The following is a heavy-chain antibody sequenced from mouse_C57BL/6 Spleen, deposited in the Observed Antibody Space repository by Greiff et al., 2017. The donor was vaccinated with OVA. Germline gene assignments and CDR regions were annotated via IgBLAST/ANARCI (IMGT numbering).Heavy chain of an antibody. CDR2: IDPSDSDT. CDR3: ARVDDDEYYAMDY. Sequence: QVQLQQPGAELVRPGSSVKLSCKASGYTFTSYWMHWVKQRPIQGLEWIGNIDPSDSDTHYNQKFKDKATLTVDKSSSTAYMQLSRLTSEDSAVYYCARVDDDEYYAMDYWGQGTSVTVSS. D-gene: IGHD2-4*01. V-gene: IGHV1-52*01. CDR1: GYTFTSYW. J-gene: IGHJ4*01.